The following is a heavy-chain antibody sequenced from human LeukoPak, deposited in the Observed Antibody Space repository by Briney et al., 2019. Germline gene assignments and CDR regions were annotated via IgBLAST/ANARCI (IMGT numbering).Heavy chain of an antibody. J-gene: IGHJ4*02. CDR1: GFTFSSYE. V-gene: IGHV3-48*03. D-gene: IGHD3-22*01. Sequence: GGSLRLSCAASGFTFSSYEMNWLRQAPGQGLEGVSYISSSGSTIYYADSVKGRFTIYRDNAKNSLYLQMNSLIAEDTAVYYCARDGGHYYDSSGYGYWGQGTLVTVSS. CDR3: ARDGGHYYDSSGYGY. CDR2: ISSSGSTI.